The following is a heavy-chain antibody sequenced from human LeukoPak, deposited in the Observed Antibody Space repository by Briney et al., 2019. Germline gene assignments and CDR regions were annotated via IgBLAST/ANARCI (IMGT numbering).Heavy chain of an antibody. J-gene: IGHJ3*02. CDR2: IHYSGST. CDR1: GGSISSGGYY. CDR3: ARVLLRYFDWPSGAFDI. Sequence: PSQTLSLTCTVSGGSISSGGYYWSWIRQPPGKGLEWIGYIHYSGSTNYNPSLKSRVTISIDTSKNQFSLKLSSVTAADTAVYYCARVLLRYFDWPSGAFDIWGQGTMVTVSS. V-gene: IGHV4-61*08. D-gene: IGHD3-9*01.